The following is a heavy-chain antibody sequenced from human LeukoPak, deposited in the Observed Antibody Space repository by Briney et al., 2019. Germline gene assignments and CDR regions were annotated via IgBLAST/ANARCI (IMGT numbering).Heavy chain of an antibody. CDR3: ARGEPAFSSGWYTYYFDY. CDR2: TYYRSKWYN. J-gene: IGHJ4*02. CDR1: GDSVSSNSAA. Sequence: SQTLSLTCAISGDSVSSNSAAWNWIRQSPSRGLEWLGRTYYRSKWYNDYAVSVKSRITINPDTSKNQFSLQLNSVTPEDTAVYYCARGEPAFSSGWYTYYFDYWGQGTLVTVSS. V-gene: IGHV6-1*01. D-gene: IGHD6-19*01.